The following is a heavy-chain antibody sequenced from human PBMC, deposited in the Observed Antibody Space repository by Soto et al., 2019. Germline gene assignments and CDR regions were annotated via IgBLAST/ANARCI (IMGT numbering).Heavy chain of an antibody. Sequence: GGSLRLSCAASGFTFSSYSMNWVRQAPGKGLEWVSSISSSSSYIYYADSVKVRFTISRDNAKNSLYLQMNSLRAEDTAVYYCARQILTGSSYLDYWGQGTLVTVSS. CDR3: ARQILTGSSYLDY. D-gene: IGHD3-9*01. CDR1: GFTFSSYS. V-gene: IGHV3-21*01. J-gene: IGHJ4*02. CDR2: ISSSSSYI.